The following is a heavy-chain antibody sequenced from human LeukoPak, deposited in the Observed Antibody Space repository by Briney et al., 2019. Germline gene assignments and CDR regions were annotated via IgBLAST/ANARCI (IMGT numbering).Heavy chain of an antibody. Sequence: ASVNLSCKASGYTFTSYYMHWVRQAPGQGLEWMGIINTSGGSTTYAQKFQGRVSMTRDTSTSTVYLEVSSLRSEDTAVYYCARSQGGNTLWFDPWGQGTLVTVSS. CDR2: INTSGGST. J-gene: IGHJ5*02. CDR1: GYTFTSYY. CDR3: ARSQGGNTLWFDP. V-gene: IGHV1-46*01. D-gene: IGHD4-23*01.